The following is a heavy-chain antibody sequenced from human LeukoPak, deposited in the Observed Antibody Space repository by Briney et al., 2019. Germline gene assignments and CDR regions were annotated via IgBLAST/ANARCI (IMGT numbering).Heavy chain of an antibody. Sequence: SETLSHTCTVSGGSISSSSYYWGWIRQPPGKGLEWIGSIYYSGSTYYNPYLKSRVTISVDTSKNQFSLKLSSVTAADTAVYYCARHWREWLVPVWFDPWGQGTVDSLSS. D-gene: IGHD6-19*01. CDR3: ARHWREWLVPVWFDP. J-gene: IGHJ5*02. V-gene: IGHV4-39*01. CDR2: IYYSGST. CDR1: GGSISSSSYY.